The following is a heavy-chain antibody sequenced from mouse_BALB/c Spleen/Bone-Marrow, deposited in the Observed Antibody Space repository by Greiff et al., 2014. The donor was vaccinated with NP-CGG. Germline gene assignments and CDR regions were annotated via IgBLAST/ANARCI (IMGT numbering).Heavy chain of an antibody. D-gene: IGHD2-4*01. Sequence: EVQLQQSGAEVVKPGASVKLSCTASGFNIKDTYMHWVKQRPEQGLEWIGRIDPANGNTKYDPKFQGKTTITADTSSNTAYLQLSSLTSEDTAVYYCARYDYGVYFDYWGQGTTLTAPS. CDR1: GFNIKDTY. J-gene: IGHJ2*01. V-gene: IGHV14-3*02. CDR2: IDPANGNT. CDR3: ARYDYGVYFDY.